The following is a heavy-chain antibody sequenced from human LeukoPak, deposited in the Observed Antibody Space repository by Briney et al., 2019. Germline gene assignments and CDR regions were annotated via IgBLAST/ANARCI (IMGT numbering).Heavy chain of an antibody. J-gene: IGHJ4*02. Sequence: GGSLRLSCAASGFTFSSYAMHWVRQAPGKGLEWVAAISGSGGSTYYAHSVKGRFTISRDNSKNTLYLQMSSLRAEDTAVYYCLRSGGGRASNWGQGTLVTVSS. CDR1: GFTFSSYA. CDR2: ISGSGGST. V-gene: IGHV3-23*01. CDR3: LRSGGGRASN. D-gene: IGHD2-15*01.